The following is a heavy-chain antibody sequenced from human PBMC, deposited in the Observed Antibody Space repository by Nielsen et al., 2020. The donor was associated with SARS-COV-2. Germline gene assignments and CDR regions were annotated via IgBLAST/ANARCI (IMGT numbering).Heavy chain of an antibody. D-gene: IGHD3-10*01. CDR1: GFPFSRYD. Sequence: GESLKISCEASGFPFSRYDMYWVRQVPGKSLEWVSTIASAGDTFYPDSVKGRFSVSRENAKNSLHLQMNSLRAGDTAVYYCARAEGSGIDYWGQGTLVTVS. J-gene: IGHJ4*02. CDR3: ARAEGSGIDY. CDR2: IASAGDT. V-gene: IGHV3-13*04.